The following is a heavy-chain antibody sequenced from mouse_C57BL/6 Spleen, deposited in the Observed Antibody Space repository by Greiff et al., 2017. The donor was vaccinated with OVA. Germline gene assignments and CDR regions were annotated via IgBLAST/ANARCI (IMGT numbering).Heavy chain of an antibody. D-gene: IGHD3-2*02. V-gene: IGHV2-3*01. CDR1: GFSLTSYG. CDR3: AADSSGYVNYAMDY. Sequence: VMLVESGPGLVAPSQSLSITCTVSGFSLTSYGVSWVRQPPGKGLEWLGVIWGDGSTNYHSALISRLSISKDNSKSQVFLKLNSLQTDDTATYYCAADSSGYVNYAMDYWGQGTSVTVSS. CDR2: IWGDGST. J-gene: IGHJ4*01.